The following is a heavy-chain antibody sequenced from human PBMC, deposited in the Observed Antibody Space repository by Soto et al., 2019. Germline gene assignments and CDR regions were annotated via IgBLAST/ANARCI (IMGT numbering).Heavy chain of an antibody. J-gene: IGHJ3*02. Sequence: EMQLLESGGGLVQPGGSLRLSCVASGFPFSSYAMSWVRQTPEKGLERVSGISGSGGRTYYADSVKGRFTIARDNANNTLSLQMHTLSVEDTAVYFCAKGGYYSVFDIWGQGTMVTVSA. D-gene: IGHD2-15*01. V-gene: IGHV3-23*01. CDR2: ISGSGGRT. CDR3: AKGGYYSVFDI. CDR1: GFPFSSYA.